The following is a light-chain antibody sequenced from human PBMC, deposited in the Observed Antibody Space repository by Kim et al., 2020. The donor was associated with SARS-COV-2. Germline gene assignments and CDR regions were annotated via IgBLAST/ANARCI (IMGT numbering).Light chain of an antibody. CDR2: HDT. CDR1: KLGDKY. V-gene: IGLV3-1*01. Sequence: SYELTQPPSVSVPPGQTASITCCGDKLGDKYACWYQQKPGQSPVLVIYHDTKRPSGIPERFSGSNSGNTATLTISGTQARDEADYYCQAWDSSTVVFGG. CDR3: QAWDSSTVV. J-gene: IGLJ2*01.